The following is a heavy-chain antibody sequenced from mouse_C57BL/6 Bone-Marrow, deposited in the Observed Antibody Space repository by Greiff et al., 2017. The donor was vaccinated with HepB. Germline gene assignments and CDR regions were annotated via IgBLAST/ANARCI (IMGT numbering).Heavy chain of an antibody. CDR2: IHPNSGST. CDR1: GYTFTSYW. D-gene: IGHD1-1*01. V-gene: IGHV1-64*01. J-gene: IGHJ3*01. CDR3: ARGGTVVAPGFAY. Sequence: VQLQQPGAELVKPGASVKLSCKASGYTFTSYWMHWVKQRPGQGLEWIGMIHPNSGSTNYNEKFKSKATLTVDKSSSTAYMQLSSLTSEDSAVYYCARGGTVVAPGFAYWGQGTLVTVSA.